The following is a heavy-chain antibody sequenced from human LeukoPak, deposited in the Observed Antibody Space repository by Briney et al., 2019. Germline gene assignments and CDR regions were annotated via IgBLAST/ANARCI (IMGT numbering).Heavy chain of an antibody. V-gene: IGHV3-74*01. CDR2: INGDGSST. J-gene: IGHJ2*01. Sequence: PGGSLRLSCAASGFTFSSYWMHWVRQAPGKGLVWVSRINGDGSSTNYADSVKGRFTISRDNAKNTVYVQMNSLRAEDTAVYYCVRGFDLWGRGTLVTVSS. CDR1: GFTFSSYW. CDR3: VRGFDL.